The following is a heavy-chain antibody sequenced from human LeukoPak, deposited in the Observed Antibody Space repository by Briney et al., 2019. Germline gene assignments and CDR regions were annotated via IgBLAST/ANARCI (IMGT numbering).Heavy chain of an antibody. CDR2: ISGSGGST. CDR1: GFTFSSYA. V-gene: IGHV3-23*01. CDR3: VYSSSLGTGFDY. J-gene: IGHJ4*02. Sequence: PGGSLRLSCAASGFTFSSYAMSWVRQAPGKGLEWVSAISGSGGSTYYADSVKGRFTISRDNSKNTLYLQMNSLRAEDTAVCYCVYSSSLGTGFDYWGQGTLVTVSS. D-gene: IGHD6-13*01.